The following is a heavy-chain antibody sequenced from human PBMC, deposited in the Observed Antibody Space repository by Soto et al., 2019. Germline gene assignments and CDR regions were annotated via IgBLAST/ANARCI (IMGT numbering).Heavy chain of an antibody. CDR1: GFTFSSYS. J-gene: IGHJ5*02. CDR2: ISSSSSYI. D-gene: IGHD6-19*01. CDR3: ARASLFAVVGTDWFDP. Sequence: GGSLRLSCAASGFTFSSYSMNWVRQAPGKGLEWVSSISSSSSYIYYADSVKGRFTISRDNAKNSLYLQMNSLRAEDTAVYYCARASLFAVVGTDWFDPWGQGTLVTVSS. V-gene: IGHV3-21*01.